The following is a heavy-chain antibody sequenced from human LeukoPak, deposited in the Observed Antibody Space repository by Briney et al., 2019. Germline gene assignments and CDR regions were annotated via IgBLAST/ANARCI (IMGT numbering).Heavy chain of an antibody. CDR3: AREGPGSGSPDYYYYMDV. CDR1: GYTFTSYD. J-gene: IGHJ6*03. V-gene: IGHV1-8*01. Sequence: ASVKVSCKASGYTFTSYDINWVRQATGQGLEWMGWMNPNSGNTGYAQKFQGRVTMTRSTSISTAYMELSSLRSEDTAVYYCAREGPGSGSPDYYYYMDVWGKGTTVTVSS. CDR2: MNPNSGNT. D-gene: IGHD3-10*01.